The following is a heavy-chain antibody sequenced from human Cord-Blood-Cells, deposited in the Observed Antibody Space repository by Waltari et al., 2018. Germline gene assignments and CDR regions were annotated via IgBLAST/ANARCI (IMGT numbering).Heavy chain of an antibody. CDR1: GFTLRTYG. D-gene: IGHD3-3*01. CDR2: RWYDGSNK. V-gene: IGHV3-33*01. Sequence: QVQLVESGGGLVQPGRSLRLSVAASGFTLRTYGTHLVRQAPGKGLEWVAVRWYDGSNKYYDDSVKGRFTISRDNSKNTLYLKMNSLRAEDTAVYYCARDRSILEWLFDYWGQGTLVTVSS. CDR3: ARDRSILEWLFDY. J-gene: IGHJ4*02.